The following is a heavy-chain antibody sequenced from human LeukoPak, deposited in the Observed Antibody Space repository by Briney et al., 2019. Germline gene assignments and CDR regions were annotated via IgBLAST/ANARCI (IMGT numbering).Heavy chain of an antibody. Sequence: GGSLRLSCAASGFTFSSYSMNWVRQAPGKGLEWVSSISSSSSYIYYADSVKGRFTISRDNAKNSLYLQMNSLRAEDTAVYYCARDLSGSYHTPFGYWGQGTLVTVSS. D-gene: IGHD1-26*01. CDR3: ARDLSGSYHTPFGY. CDR2: ISSSSSYI. J-gene: IGHJ4*02. CDR1: GFTFSSYS. V-gene: IGHV3-21*01.